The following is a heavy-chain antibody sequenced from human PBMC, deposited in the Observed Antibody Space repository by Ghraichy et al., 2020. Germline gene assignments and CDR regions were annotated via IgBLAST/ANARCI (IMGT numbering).Heavy chain of an antibody. D-gene: IGHD1-26*01. CDR1: GFTFSSYA. CDR3: AKDKVGATSEYFQH. V-gene: IGHV3-23*01. CDR2: ISGSGGST. J-gene: IGHJ1*01. Sequence: ETLSLTCAAYGFTFSSYAMSWVRQAPGKGLEWVSAISGSGGSTYYADSVKGRFTISRDNSKNTLYLQMNSLRAEDTAVYYCAKDKVGATSEYFQHWGQGTLVTVSS.